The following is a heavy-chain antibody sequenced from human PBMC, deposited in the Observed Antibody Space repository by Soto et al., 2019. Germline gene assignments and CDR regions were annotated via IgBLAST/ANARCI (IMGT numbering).Heavy chain of an antibody. D-gene: IGHD6-19*01. CDR2: IGTAGDT. V-gene: IGHV3-13*01. J-gene: IGHJ5*02. Sequence: GTLRLSCAASGFTFSSYDMHWVRQATGKGLEWVSAIGTAGDTYYPGSVKGRFTISRENAKNSLYLQMNSLRAEDTAVYYCARGSGWYGLDWFDPWGQGTLVTVSS. CDR1: GFTFSSYD. CDR3: ARGSGWYGLDWFDP.